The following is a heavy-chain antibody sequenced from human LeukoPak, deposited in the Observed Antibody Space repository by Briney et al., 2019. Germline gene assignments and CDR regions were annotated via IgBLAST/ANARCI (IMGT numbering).Heavy chain of an antibody. CDR1: GYTFTSYY. CDR3: ARALEQLVLYYFDY. J-gene: IGHJ4*02. V-gene: IGHV1-46*01. Sequence: GASVKVSCKASGYTFTSYYMHWLRQAPGQRLEWMGIINPSGGSTSYAQKFQGRVTMTRDTSTSTVYMGLSGLISEDTAVDYCARALEQLVLYYFDYVGQGTLVTVSS. CDR2: INPSGGST. D-gene: IGHD6-13*01.